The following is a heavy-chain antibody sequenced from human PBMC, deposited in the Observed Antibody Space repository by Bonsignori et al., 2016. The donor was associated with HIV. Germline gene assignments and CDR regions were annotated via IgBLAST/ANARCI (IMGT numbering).Heavy chain of an antibody. J-gene: IGHJ6*03. Sequence: WVRQAPGQGLEWMGGIIPIFGTANYAQKFQGRVTITADESTSTAYMELSSLRSEDTAVYYCAREKRGYSYGNYYYYMDVWGKGTTVTVSS. CDR2: IIPIFGTA. CDR3: AREKRGYSYGNYYYYMDV. D-gene: IGHD5-18*01. V-gene: IGHV1-69*01.